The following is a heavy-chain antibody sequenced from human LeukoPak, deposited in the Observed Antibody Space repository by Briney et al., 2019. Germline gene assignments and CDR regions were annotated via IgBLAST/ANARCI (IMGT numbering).Heavy chain of an antibody. V-gene: IGHV4-31*03. Sequence: SQTLSLTCTVSGGSISSGGYYWTWIRQPPGKGLECIGYIYYTGSTYSNPSLKSRVTISVDTSKIQFSLKLSTLTAADTSMYYGARANNSGSFDYWGQGTLVTVSS. CDR2: IYYTGST. CDR1: GGSISSGGYY. D-gene: IGHD1-20*01. J-gene: IGHJ4*02. CDR3: ARANNSGSFDY.